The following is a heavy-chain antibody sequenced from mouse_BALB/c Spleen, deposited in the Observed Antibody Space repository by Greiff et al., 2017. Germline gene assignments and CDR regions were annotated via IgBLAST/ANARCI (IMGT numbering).Heavy chain of an antibody. CDR3: ARGITTVGDFDV. V-gene: IGHV5-6-5*01. CDR2: ISSGGST. CDR1: GFTFRSYA. D-gene: IGHD1-1*01. Sequence: EVMLVESGGGLVKPGGSLKLSCAASGFTFRSYAMSWVRQTPEKRLAWVASISSGGSTYYPDSVKGRFTISRDNARNILYLQMSSLRSEDTAMYYCARGITTVGDFDVWGAGTTVTVSS. J-gene: IGHJ1*01.